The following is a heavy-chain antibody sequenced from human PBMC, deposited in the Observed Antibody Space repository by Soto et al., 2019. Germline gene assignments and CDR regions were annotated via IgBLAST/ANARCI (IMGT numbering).Heavy chain of an antibody. J-gene: IGHJ6*02. D-gene: IGHD5-18*01. V-gene: IGHV3-74*01. CDR1: GFTFSSYW. CDR3: ARRRYSYGYYYYYGMDV. CDR2: INSDGSST. Sequence: EVQLVESGGGLVQPGGSLRLSCAASGFTFSSYWMHWVRQAPGKGLVWVSRINSDGSSTSYADSVKGRFTISRDNAKNTLYLQMNSLRAEDTAVYYCARRRYSYGYYYYYGMDVWGQGTTVTVSS.